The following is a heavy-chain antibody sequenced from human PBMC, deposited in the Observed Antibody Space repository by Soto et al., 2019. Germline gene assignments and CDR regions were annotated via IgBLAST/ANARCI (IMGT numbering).Heavy chain of an antibody. Sequence: QVQLQESGPGLVKPSGTLSLTCAVSGGSISSSNWWSWVRKPPGKGLEWFGEIYHSGCTNYNPSLMSRVTISVAKSKNQFSLKLTSVTAADTAVYYCSMVPAAIGVNWFDPWCQATLVTVYS. D-gene: IGHD2-2*01. V-gene: IGHV4-4*02. CDR3: SMVPAAIGVNWFDP. J-gene: IGHJ5*02. CDR2: IYHSGCT. CDR1: GGSISSSNW.